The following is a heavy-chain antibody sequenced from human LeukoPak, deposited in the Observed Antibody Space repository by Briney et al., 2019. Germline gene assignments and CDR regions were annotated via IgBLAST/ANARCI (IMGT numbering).Heavy chain of an antibody. J-gene: IGHJ3*01. CDR1: GFTFSSYA. V-gene: IGHV3-53*04. CDR2: TYADGYT. CDR3: ARDRRGEKDFDV. Sequence: QAGGSLRLSCAASGFTFSSYAMSWVRQAPGKGLEWVSATYADGYTRDAASVKGRFSISRHNSKNTVYLQMDNLRPEDTAVYYCARDRRGEKDFDVWGPGTMVTVSS.